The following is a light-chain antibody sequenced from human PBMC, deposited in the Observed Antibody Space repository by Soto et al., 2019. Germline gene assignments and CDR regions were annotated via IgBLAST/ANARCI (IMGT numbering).Light chain of an antibody. CDR1: SNDVGGYNY. J-gene: IGLJ2*01. Sequence: SALTQPPSASGSPGQSVTISCTGTSNDVGGYNYVSWYQQHPGKAPKLMISEVSKRPSGVPDRFSGSKSGNTASLTVSGLQAEDEADYYCSSYAGSNNVVFGGGTKLTVL. CDR2: EVS. V-gene: IGLV2-8*01. CDR3: SSYAGSNNVV.